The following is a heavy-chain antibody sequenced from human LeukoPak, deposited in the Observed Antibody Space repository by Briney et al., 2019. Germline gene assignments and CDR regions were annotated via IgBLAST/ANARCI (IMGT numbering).Heavy chain of an antibody. CDR1: GFTFSSYA. Sequence: PGGSLRLSCAASGFTFSSYAMSWVRQAPGKGLEWVSAISGSGGSTYYADSVKGRFTISRDNSKNTLYLQMNSLRAEDTAVYYCAKVRFLYGYSYGNVDYWGQGTLVTVSS. CDR3: AKVRFLYGYSYGNVDY. J-gene: IGHJ4*02. D-gene: IGHD5-18*01. V-gene: IGHV3-23*01. CDR2: ISGSGGST.